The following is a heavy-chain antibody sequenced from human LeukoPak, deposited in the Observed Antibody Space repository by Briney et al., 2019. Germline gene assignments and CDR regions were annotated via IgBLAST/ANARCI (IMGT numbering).Heavy chain of an antibody. D-gene: IGHD3-22*01. CDR2: MYLSGTI. V-gene: IGHV4-4*02. J-gene: IGHJ4*02. Sequence: KPSGTLSLTCTVSGDSINSLDLWSWVRQPPGKGLEWIGEMYLSGTIHSNPSVKSRVTISIDKSKNQFFLNLSSVTAADTAVYYCAGLVGRYSSGLYYYYFDYWGQGTLVTVSS. CDR3: AGLVGRYSSGLYYYYFDY. CDR1: GDSINSLDL.